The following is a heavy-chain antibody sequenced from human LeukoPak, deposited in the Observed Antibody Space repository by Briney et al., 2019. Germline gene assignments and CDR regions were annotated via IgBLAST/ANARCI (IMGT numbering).Heavy chain of an antibody. D-gene: IGHD3-22*01. V-gene: IGHV1-69*04. CDR1: GGTFSSYA. CDR2: IIPILGIA. Sequence: SVKVSCKASGGTFSSYAISWVRQATGQGLEWMGRIIPILGIANYAQKFQGRVTITADKSTSTAYMELSSLRSEDTAVYYCARGGTMIDDGMDVWGQGTTVTVSS. CDR3: ARGGTMIDDGMDV. J-gene: IGHJ6*02.